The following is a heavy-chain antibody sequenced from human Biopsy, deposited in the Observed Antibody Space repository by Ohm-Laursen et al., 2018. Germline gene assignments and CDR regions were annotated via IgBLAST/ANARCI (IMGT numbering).Heavy chain of an antibody. CDR1: GFSFGDHY. D-gene: IGHD3-16*01. Sequence: SLRLSCSASGFSFGDHYLDWVRQAPGKGLEWVGRARNKANSYTIEYAASVMGRFTISRDDSQNSLYLQMNSLQTEDTAVYFCAKEGRLFGIPHTYYFDSWGQGTLVTVSS. J-gene: IGHJ4*02. CDR3: AKEGRLFGIPHTYYFDS. CDR2: ARNKANSYTI. V-gene: IGHV3-72*01.